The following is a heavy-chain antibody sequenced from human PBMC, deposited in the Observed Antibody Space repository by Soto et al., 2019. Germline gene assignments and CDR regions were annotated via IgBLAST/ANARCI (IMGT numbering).Heavy chain of an antibody. CDR1: SASIISEQR. CDR2: IHHSGST. J-gene: IGHJ1*01. D-gene: IGHD6-19*01. V-gene: IGHV4-4*02. CDR3: ARSFGWYAIAR. Sequence: QMQLQESGPGLVKPSETLSLTCAVSSASIISEQRWSWVRQPPGKGLEWIGEIHHSGSTNNNPSLRSRVTMSVDTSKNQFFLNLNSVTAADTAVYYCARSFGWYAIARWGQGTLVIVSS.